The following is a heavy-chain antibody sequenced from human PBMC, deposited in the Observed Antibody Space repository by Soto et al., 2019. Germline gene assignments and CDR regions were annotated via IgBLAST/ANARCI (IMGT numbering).Heavy chain of an antibody. Sequence: QVQLQESGPGLVKPSQTLSLTCTVSGGSISSGGYYWSWIRQHPGKGLEWIGYIYYSGSTYYNPSLKSLVTISVDTSKNQFSLKLSSVTAADTAVYYCARSGYCSSTSCYDYWGQGTLVTVSS. CDR2: IYYSGST. V-gene: IGHV4-31*01. CDR1: GGSISSGGYY. D-gene: IGHD2-2*01. J-gene: IGHJ4*02. CDR3: ARSGYCSSTSCYDY.